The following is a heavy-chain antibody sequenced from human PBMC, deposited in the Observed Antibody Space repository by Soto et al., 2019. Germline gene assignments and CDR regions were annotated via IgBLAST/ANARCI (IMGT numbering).Heavy chain of an antibody. V-gene: IGHV1-2*04. CDR3: ARDRYSSSRYEYYYYGMDV. D-gene: IGHD6-13*01. Sequence: GASVKVSCKASGYTFTGYYMHWVRQAPGQGLEWMGWINPNSGGTNYAQKFQGWVTMTRDTSISTAYMELSRLRSDDTAVYYCARDRYSSSRYEYYYYGMDVWGQGTTVTVSS. J-gene: IGHJ6*02. CDR1: GYTFTGYY. CDR2: INPNSGGT.